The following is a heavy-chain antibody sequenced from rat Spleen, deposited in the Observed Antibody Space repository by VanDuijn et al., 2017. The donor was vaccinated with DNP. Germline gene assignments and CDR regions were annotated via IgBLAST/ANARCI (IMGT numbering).Heavy chain of an antibody. V-gene: IGHV5S10*01. CDR1: GFTFSDYA. D-gene: IGHD4-3*01. J-gene: IGHJ3*01. Sequence: EVQLVESGGGLVQPGNSLKLSCAASGFTFSDYAMAWVRQSPKTGLEWVATIIYDGSDTYSRDSVKGRFTISRNNAKSTLYLEMDSLRSEDTATYHCVTHGRIRGPFAYWGQGTLVTVSS. CDR2: IIYDGSDT. CDR3: VTHGRIRGPFAY.